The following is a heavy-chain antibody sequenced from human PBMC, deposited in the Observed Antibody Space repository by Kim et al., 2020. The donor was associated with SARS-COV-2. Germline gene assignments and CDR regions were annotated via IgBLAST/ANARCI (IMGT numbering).Heavy chain of an antibody. J-gene: IGHJ4*02. D-gene: IGHD4-17*01. CDR2: IYHSGST. CDR3: TRGPLHDYGDYNFDY. V-gene: IGHV4-4*02. Sequence: ETLSLTCAVSGGSISSSNWWSWVRQPPGKGLEWIGEIYHSGSTNYNPSLKSRVTISVDKSKNQFSLKLSSVTAADTAVYYCTRGPLHDYGDYNFDYWGQGTLVTVSS. CDR1: GGSISSSNW.